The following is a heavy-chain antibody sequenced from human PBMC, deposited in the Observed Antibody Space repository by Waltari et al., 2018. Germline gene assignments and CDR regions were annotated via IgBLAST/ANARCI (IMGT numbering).Heavy chain of an antibody. CDR3: ARAWSAYSNSFDV. CDR1: G. CDR2: ISNNGSRK. V-gene: IGHV3-30*03. J-gene: IGHJ4*02. Sequence: GIHWVRQAPGKGLQWVAIISNNGSRKFYEESIKDRFSISRDTSRTMVYLQMNNLKLEDTAIYYCARAWSAYSNSFDVWGRGVLVTVSS. D-gene: IGHD2-21*01.